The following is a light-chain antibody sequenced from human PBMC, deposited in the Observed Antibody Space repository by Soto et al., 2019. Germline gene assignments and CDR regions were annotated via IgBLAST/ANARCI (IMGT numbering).Light chain of an antibody. J-gene: IGKJ4*01. CDR3: QQYDSYSPLT. CDR1: QSVSSSY. CDR2: GAS. V-gene: IGKV3-20*01. Sequence: EIVLTQSPGTLSLSPGERATLSCRASQSVSSSYLAWYQQKPGQAPRLLIYGASSRATGIPDRFSGSGSGTDFTLTISRLEPEDFATYYCQQYDSYSPLTFGGGTKVDIK.